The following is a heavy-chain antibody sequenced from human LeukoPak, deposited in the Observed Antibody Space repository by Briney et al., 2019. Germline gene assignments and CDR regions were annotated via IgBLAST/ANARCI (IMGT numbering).Heavy chain of an antibody. J-gene: IGHJ4*02. CDR2: IRSDGSHS. Sequence: GGSLRLSCAASGFKFSSNWMSWVRQAPGKGLEWVAFIRSDGSHSYYADSVKGRLVISRDNSKNTLYLQMNSLRAEDTAVYYCAPSYYFGSGSNDWGQGTLVIVSS. CDR1: GFKFSSNW. V-gene: IGHV3-30*02. CDR3: APSYYFGSGSND. D-gene: IGHD3-10*01.